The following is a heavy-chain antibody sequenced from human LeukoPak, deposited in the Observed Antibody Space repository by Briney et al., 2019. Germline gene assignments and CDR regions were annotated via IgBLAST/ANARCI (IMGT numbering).Heavy chain of an antibody. CDR2: ISSSGSTI. Sequence: PGGSLRLSCAASGFTFSSYEMNWVRQAPGKGLEWVSYISSSGSTIYYADSVKGRFTISRDNAENSLYLQMNSLRAEDTAVYYCATLRVDILTGDFDYWGQGTLVTVSS. CDR3: ATLRVDILTGDFDY. CDR1: GFTFSSYE. J-gene: IGHJ4*02. D-gene: IGHD3-9*01. V-gene: IGHV3-48*03.